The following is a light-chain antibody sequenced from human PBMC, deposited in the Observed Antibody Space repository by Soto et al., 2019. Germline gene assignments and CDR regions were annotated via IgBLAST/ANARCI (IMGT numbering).Light chain of an antibody. CDR1: QGVSSSY. CDR3: QQYGRYPST. Sequence: IQLTQSPSTLSASPGDRATLSCRASQGVSSSYLAWYQQKPGEAPKLLIYAASSRATGIPDRFSGSGSGTDFALTITRLEPEDFATYYCQQYGRYPSTFGQGTKVDIK. V-gene: IGKV3-20*01. J-gene: IGKJ1*01. CDR2: AAS.